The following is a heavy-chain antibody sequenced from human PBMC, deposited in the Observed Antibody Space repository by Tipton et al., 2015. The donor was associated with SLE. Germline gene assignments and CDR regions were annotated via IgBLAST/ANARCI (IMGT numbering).Heavy chain of an antibody. V-gene: IGHV5-51*04. CDR3: ARRCHGGFGESPNAFDI. J-gene: IGHJ3*02. Sequence: QSGPEVKKPGESLKISCKGSGYSFTSYWIGWVRQMPGKGLEWMGIIYPGDSDTRYSPSFQGQVTISADKPISTAYLQWSSLKASDTAMYYCARRCHGGFGESPNAFDIWGQGTMVTVSS. CDR2: IYPGDSDT. CDR1: GYSFTSYW. D-gene: IGHD3-10*01.